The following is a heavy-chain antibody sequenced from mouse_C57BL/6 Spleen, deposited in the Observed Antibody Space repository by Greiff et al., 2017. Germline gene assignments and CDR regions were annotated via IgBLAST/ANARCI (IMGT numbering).Heavy chain of an antibody. J-gene: IGHJ2*01. CDR3: ARQGYYYGSSQYYFDY. CDR2: ISSGGSYT. Sequence: EVQLVESGGDLVKPGGSLKLSCAASGFTFSSYGMSWVRQTPDKRLEWVATISSGGSYTYYPDSVKGRFTISRDNAKNTLYLQMRSLKSEDPAMYYCARQGYYYGSSQYYFDYWGQGTTLTVSS. V-gene: IGHV5-6*01. D-gene: IGHD1-1*01. CDR1: GFTFSSYG.